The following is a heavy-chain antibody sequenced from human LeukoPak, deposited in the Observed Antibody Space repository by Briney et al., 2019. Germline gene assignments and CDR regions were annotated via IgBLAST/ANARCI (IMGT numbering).Heavy chain of an antibody. Sequence: GGSLRLSCAASGFTFKSWMNWVRQVPGKGLVWVSHIDTSGRRTTYADSVRGRFTISRDNGKNTLYLQMSSLRVEDTAVYYCARENFGIDSWGQGTLVIVSS. CDR3: ARENFGIDS. J-gene: IGHJ4*02. D-gene: IGHD1-14*01. CDR1: GFTFKSW. V-gene: IGHV3-74*01. CDR2: IDTSGRRT.